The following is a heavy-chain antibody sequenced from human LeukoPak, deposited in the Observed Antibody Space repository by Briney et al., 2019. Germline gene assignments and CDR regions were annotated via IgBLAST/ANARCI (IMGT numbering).Heavy chain of an antibody. CDR2: INPNSGGT. CDR1: GYTFTGYY. J-gene: IGHJ4*02. Sequence: ASVKVSCKASGYTFTGYYMRWVRQAPGQGLEWMGWINPNSGGTNYAQKFQGRVTMTRDTSISTAYMELSRLRSDDTAVYYCARDMNPRTITMIVVVTSPDYWGQGTLVTVSS. V-gene: IGHV1-2*02. D-gene: IGHD3-22*01. CDR3: ARDMNPRTITMIVVVTSPDY.